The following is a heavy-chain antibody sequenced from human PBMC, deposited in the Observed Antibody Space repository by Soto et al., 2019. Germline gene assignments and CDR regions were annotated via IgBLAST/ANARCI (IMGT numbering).Heavy chain of an antibody. Sequence: SLRLSCAASGFTFGDYGMHWVRQAPGKGLEWVSGISWNSGSIGYADSVKGRFTISRDNAKNSLYLQMNSLRAEDTALYYCAKEFNNHYNTRRAFDFPCQATMVSV. J-gene: IGHJ3*01. CDR3: AKEFNNHYNTRRAFDF. CDR1: GFTFGDYG. CDR2: ISWNSGSI. D-gene: IGHD1-1*01. V-gene: IGHV3-9*01.